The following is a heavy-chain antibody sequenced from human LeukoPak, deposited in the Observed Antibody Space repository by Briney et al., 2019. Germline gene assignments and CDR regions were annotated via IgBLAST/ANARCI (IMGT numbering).Heavy chain of an antibody. CDR3: ARSSIAVAAADY. CDR2: IYSGGST. Sequence: GGSLRLSCAASGFTVSSNYMSWVRQAPGKGLEWVSVIYSGGSTYYADSVKGRFTISRDNSKNTLYLQMNSLRAEDTAVYYCARSSIAVAAADYWGQGTLVTVSS. J-gene: IGHJ4*02. D-gene: IGHD6-19*01. CDR1: GFTVSSNY. V-gene: IGHV3-66*01.